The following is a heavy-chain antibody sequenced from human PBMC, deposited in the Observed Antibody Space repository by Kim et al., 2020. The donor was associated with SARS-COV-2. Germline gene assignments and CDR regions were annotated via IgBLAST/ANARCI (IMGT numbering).Heavy chain of an antibody. D-gene: IGHD2-2*01. CDR3: ARYCSSTSCYADAFDI. Sequence: KFQGRVTMTRDTSISTAYMELGRLRSDDTAVYYCARYCSSTSCYADAFDIWGQGTMVTVSS. V-gene: IGHV1-2*02. J-gene: IGHJ3*02.